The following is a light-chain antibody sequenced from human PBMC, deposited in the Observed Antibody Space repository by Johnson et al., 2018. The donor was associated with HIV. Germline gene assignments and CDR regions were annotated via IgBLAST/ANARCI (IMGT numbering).Light chain of an antibody. CDR2: DNN. CDR3: GTWDTSLSAGGV. J-gene: IGLJ1*01. CDR1: SSNIGNNY. Sequence: QSVLTQPPSVSAAPGQKVTISCSGSSSNIGNNYVSWYQQLPGTAPKLLIYDNNKRPSGIPDRFSGSKSGTSATLGITVLPTGDEADYYCGTWDTSLSAGGVFGTGTKVTVL. V-gene: IGLV1-51*01.